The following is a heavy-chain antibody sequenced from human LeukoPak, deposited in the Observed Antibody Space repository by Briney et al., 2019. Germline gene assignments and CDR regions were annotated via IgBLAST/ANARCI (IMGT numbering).Heavy chain of an antibody. D-gene: IGHD3-10*01. CDR1: VYTFTSYG. V-gene: IGHV1-18*04. J-gene: IGHJ4*02. Sequence: ASVTVSCKASVYTFTSYGISWVRQAPAQGLEWMGWISAYNGNTNYAHKLQDRVNMPTDTSTRTAYMELRSLRSDDTAVYYCAGDRGTYYYGSGTTVDYWGQGTLVTVSS. CDR3: AGDRGTYYYGSGTTVDY. CDR2: ISAYNGNT.